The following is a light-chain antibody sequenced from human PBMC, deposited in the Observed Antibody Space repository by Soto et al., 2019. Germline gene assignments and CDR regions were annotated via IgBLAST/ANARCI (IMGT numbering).Light chain of an antibody. CDR3: CSYAGSSTF. CDR1: SSDVGSYNL. CDR2: EVS. V-gene: IGLV2-23*02. Sequence: QSVLTQPASVSGSPGQSITISCTGTSSDVGSYNLVSWYQQHPGKAPKLMIYEVSKRPSGVSNRFSGSKSGNTASLTISGLQAEDEADYYCCSYAGSSTFFGNGTKVTV. J-gene: IGLJ1*01.